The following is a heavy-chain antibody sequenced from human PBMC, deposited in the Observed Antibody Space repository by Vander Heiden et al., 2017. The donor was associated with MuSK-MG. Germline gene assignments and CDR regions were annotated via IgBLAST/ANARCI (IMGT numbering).Heavy chain of an antibody. Sequence: EVQLVESGGGLVKPGGSRRLSCAASGFTFSNAWMSWGRQAPGKGLEWVGRIKSKTDGGTTDYAAPVKGRFTISRDDSKNTLYLQMNSLKTEDTAVYYCTTDGSGYPPSVGYWGQGTLVTVSS. CDR2: IKSKTDGGTT. J-gene: IGHJ4*02. CDR3: TTDGSGYPPSVGY. CDR1: GFTFSNAW. D-gene: IGHD5-12*01. V-gene: IGHV3-15*01.